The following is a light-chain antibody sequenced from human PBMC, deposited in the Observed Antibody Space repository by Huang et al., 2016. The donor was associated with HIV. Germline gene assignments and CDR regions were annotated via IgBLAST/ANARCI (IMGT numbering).Light chain of an antibody. V-gene: IGKV3-15*01. Sequence: EIVMTQSPDTLSVSPGERDTLSCRASQSVTSNLAWYQQKPGQAPRLLIYGASTRATGIPARFSGSGSGTEFTLTISSLQSEDFAVYYCQQYNNWPYTFGQGTKLEIK. J-gene: IGKJ2*01. CDR1: QSVTSN. CDR3: QQYNNWPYT. CDR2: GAS.